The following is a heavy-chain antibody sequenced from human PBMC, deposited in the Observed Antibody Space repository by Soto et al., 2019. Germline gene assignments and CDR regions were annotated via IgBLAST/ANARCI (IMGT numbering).Heavy chain of an antibody. J-gene: IGHJ1*01. CDR1: GGSIISGGYS. D-gene: IGHD3-22*01. V-gene: IGHV4-30-2*01. CDR3: ARGLTDYYDSSGYSLGFQH. Sequence: SETLSLTCAVSGGSIISGGYSWSWIRQPPGKDLERIGYIYHSGSTYYNPSLKSRVTISVDRSKNQFSLKLSSVTAADTAVYYCARGLTDYYDSSGYSLGFQHWGQGTLVTVSS. CDR2: IYHSGST.